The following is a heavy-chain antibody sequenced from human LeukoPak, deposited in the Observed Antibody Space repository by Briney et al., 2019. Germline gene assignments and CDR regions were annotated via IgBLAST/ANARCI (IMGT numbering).Heavy chain of an antibody. D-gene: IGHD4-17*01. J-gene: IGHJ4*02. CDR1: GYSLTNYW. CDR2: IYPGDSES. Sequence: GESLKISCKGSGYSLTNYWIGWVRQMPGKGLDWMGIIYPGDSESRYSPSFQGQVTISADKSISTAYLQWSSLKASDTAMYYCARRHGDFSLVYFDYWGQGTLVTVSS. CDR3: ARRHGDFSLVYFDY. V-gene: IGHV5-51*01.